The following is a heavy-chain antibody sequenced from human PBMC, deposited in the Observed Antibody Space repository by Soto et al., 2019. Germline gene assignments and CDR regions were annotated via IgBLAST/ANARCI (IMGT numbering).Heavy chain of an antibody. V-gene: IGHV4-59*08. J-gene: IGHJ6*03. Sequence: SETLSLTCTVSGGSISSYYWSWIRQPPGKGLEWIGYIYYSGSTNYNPSLKSRVTISVDTSKNQFSLKLSSVTAADTAVYYCARLCSSTSCEYYYYYMDVWGKGTTVTVSS. CDR2: IYYSGST. CDR1: GGSISSYY. D-gene: IGHD2-2*01. CDR3: ARLCSSTSCEYYYYYMDV.